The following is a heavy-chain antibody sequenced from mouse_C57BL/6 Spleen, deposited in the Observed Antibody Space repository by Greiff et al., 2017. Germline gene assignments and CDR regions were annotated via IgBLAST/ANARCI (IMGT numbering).Heavy chain of an antibody. D-gene: IGHD1-1*01. J-gene: IGHJ2*01. Sequence: EVKLVESGGGLVKPGGSLKLSCAASGFTFSSYTMSWVRQTPEKRLEWVATISGGGGNTYYPDSVKGRFTISRDNAKNTLYLQMSSLRSEDTALYYCARAKSRFITTVVDYFDYWGQGTTLTVSS. CDR2: ISGGGGNT. CDR3: ARAKSRFITTVVDYFDY. V-gene: IGHV5-9*01. CDR1: GFTFSSYT.